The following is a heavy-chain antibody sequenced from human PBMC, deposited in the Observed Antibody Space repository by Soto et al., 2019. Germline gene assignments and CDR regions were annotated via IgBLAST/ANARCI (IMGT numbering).Heavy chain of an antibody. CDR2: IYYSGSS. CDR3: ARDWNEQEVNWFDP. V-gene: IGHV4-30-4*01. Sequence: SETLSLTCTVSGGSISSGDYYWSWIRQPPGKGLEWIGYIYYSGSSYYNPSLKSRVTISVDTSKNQFSLKLSSVTAADTAVYYCARDWNEQEVNWFDPWGQGTLVTVSS. D-gene: IGHD1-1*01. CDR1: GGSISSGDYY. J-gene: IGHJ5*02.